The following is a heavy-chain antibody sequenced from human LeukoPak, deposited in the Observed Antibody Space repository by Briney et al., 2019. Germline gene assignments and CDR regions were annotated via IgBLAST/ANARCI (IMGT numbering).Heavy chain of an antibody. D-gene: IGHD1-26*01. V-gene: IGHV1-8*03. CDR3: ARDWGYRVGAGGYFDY. J-gene: IGHJ4*02. Sequence: ASVKVSCKASGYTFTSYDINWVRRATGQGLEWMGWMNPNSGNTGYAQKFQGRVTITRNTSISTAYMELSSLRSEDTAVYYCARDWGYRVGAGGYFDYWGQGTLVTVSS. CDR2: MNPNSGNT. CDR1: GYTFTSYD.